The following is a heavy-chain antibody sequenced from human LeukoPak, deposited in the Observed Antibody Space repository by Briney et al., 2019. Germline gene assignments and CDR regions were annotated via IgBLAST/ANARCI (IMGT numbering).Heavy chain of an antibody. CDR1: GGSISSGDYY. J-gene: IGHJ4*02. CDR3: ARVRQLPLGFDY. V-gene: IGHV4-30-4*01. Sequence: SQTLSLTCTVSGGSISSGDYYWSWIRQPPGTGLEWIGYIYYSGSTYYNPSLKSRVTISVDTSKNQFSLKLSSVTAADAAVYYCARVRQLPLGFDYWGQGTLVTVSS. CDR2: IYYSGST. D-gene: IGHD2-2*01.